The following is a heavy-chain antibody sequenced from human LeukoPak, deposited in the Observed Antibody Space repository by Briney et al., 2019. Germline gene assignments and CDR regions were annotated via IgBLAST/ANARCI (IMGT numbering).Heavy chain of an antibody. D-gene: IGHD3/OR15-3a*01. CDR3: ARYGLGAHAFDI. CDR1: GFTFSGYS. Sequence: GGSLRLSCAASGFTFSGYSMNWVRQAPGKGLEWVSYIRSSGYPIHYADSVKGRFTISRDNSKNTLYLQMNSLRAEDTAVYYCARYGLGAHAFDIWGQGTMVTVSS. J-gene: IGHJ3*02. CDR2: IRSSGYPI. V-gene: IGHV3-48*01.